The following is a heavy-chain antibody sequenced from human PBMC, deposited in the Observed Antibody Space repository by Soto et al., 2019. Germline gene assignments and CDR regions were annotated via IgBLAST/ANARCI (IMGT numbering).Heavy chain of an antibody. CDR2: ISAYNGNT. V-gene: IGHV1-18*01. Sequence: QVQLVQSGAEVKKPGASVKVSCKASGYTFTSYGISWVRQAPGQGLEWMGWISAYNGNTNYAQKLQGRVTMTTDTSTSTASMELRSLRSDDTAVYYCARVGFWYDWNVTPLRWFDPWGQGTLVTVSS. D-gene: IGHD1-1*01. CDR1: GYTFTSYG. J-gene: IGHJ5*02. CDR3: ARVGFWYDWNVTPLRWFDP.